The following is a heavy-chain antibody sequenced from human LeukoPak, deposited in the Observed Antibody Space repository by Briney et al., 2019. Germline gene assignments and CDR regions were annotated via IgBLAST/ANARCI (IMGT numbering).Heavy chain of an antibody. D-gene: IGHD6-25*01. Sequence: GGSLRLSCAASGFTFSSYWMHWVRQAPGKGLVWVSRINSDGSSTSYADSVKGRFTISRDNAKNSLYLQMNSLRAEDTAVYYCARVKQRLGRLLGRDTTYYYFYHMDVWGNGTTVTVSS. V-gene: IGHV3-74*01. CDR2: INSDGSST. J-gene: IGHJ6*03. CDR1: GFTFSSYW. CDR3: ARVKQRLGRLLGRDTTYYYFYHMDV.